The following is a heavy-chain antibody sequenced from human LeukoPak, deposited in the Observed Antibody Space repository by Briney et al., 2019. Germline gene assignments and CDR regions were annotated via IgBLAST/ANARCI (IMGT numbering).Heavy chain of an antibody. CDR1: GYSFTSYW. CDR2: IYPGDSDT. D-gene: IGHD3-3*01. V-gene: IGHV5-51*01. CDR3: ASGYYTALLYYGMDV. J-gene: IGHJ6*02. Sequence: GESLKISCQGSGYSFTSYWIVWVRQMPGKGLEWMGIIYPGDSDTRYSPSFQGQVTISADKSISTAYLQWSSLKASDTAMYYCASGYYTALLYYGMDVWGQGTTVTVSS.